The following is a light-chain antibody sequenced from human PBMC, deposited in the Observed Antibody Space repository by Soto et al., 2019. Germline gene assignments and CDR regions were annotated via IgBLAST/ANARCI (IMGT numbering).Light chain of an antibody. V-gene: IGKV1-39*01. J-gene: IGKJ2*01. CDR3: QQTYSTPYT. CDR2: TSG. CDR1: QRITTY. Sequence: IQMNQSPSSLSASVGDRVTITCRASQRITTYLNWYQQKPGEAPKLLISTSGTLQRGVPSRFSGSGSGTDFTLTLAALRPEDFATYFCQQTYSTPYTFGQGTKLEIK.